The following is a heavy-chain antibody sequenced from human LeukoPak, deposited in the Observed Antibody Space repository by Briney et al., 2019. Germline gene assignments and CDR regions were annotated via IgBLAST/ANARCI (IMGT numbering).Heavy chain of an antibody. V-gene: IGHV3-74*01. J-gene: IGHJ2*01. CDR1: GFTFSSYW. D-gene: IGHD6-13*01. CDR2: INSDGSST. Sequence: GGSLRLSCAASGFTFSSYWMHWVRQAPGKGLVWVSRINSDGSSTSYADSVKGRFTISRDNAKNTLYLQMNSLRAEDTAVYYCARRPIAAAGKNWYFDLWGRGTLVTVSS. CDR3: ARRPIAAAGKNWYFDL.